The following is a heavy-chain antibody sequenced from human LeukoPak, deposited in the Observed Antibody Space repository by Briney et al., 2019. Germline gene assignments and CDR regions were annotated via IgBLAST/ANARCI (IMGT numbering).Heavy chain of an antibody. J-gene: IGHJ4*02. CDR2: IYYSGST. Sequence: SETLSLTCTVSGGSISSSSYFWGWIRQPPGKGLEWIGSIYYSGSTYYNPSLKSRVTISVDTSKNQFSLKLSSVTAADTAVYYCARHGGYYYDSSGYYLRYWGQGTLVTVSS. CDR3: ARHGGYYYDSSGYYLRY. V-gene: IGHV4-39*01. CDR1: GGSISSSSYF. D-gene: IGHD3-22*01.